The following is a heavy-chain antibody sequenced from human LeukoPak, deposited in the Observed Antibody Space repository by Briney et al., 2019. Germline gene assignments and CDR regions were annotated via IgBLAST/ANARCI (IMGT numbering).Heavy chain of an antibody. CDR3: ARGSGTTDY. V-gene: IGHV3-30-3*01. J-gene: IGHJ4*02. CDR1: GVTFSSYA. CDR2: ISYDGSNK. D-gene: IGHD1-26*01. Sequence: GGSLRLSCAAPGVTFSSYAMHWVRQAPGKGLGWVAVISYDGSNKYYADSVKGRFTISRDNSKNTLYLQMNSLRAEDTAVYYCARGSGTTDYWGQGTLVTVSS.